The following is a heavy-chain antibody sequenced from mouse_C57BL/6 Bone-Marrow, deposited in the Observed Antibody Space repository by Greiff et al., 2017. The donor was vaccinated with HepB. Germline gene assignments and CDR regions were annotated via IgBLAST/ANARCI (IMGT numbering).Heavy chain of an antibody. V-gene: IGHV1-82*01. Sequence: QVHVKQSGPELVKPGASVKISCKASGYAFSSSWMNWVKQRPGKGLEWIGRIYPGDGDTNYNGKIKGKATLTADKSAITAYLQLSSLTSEYSAVYFCALLLYEAMDYWGQGTSVTVSS. J-gene: IGHJ4*01. CDR3: ALLLYEAMDY. CDR2: IYPGDGDT. CDR1: GYAFSSSW. D-gene: IGHD2-12*01.